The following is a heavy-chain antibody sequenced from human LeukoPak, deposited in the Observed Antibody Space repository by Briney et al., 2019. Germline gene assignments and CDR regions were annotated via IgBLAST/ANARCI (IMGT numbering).Heavy chain of an antibody. CDR2: TNPNSGNT. CDR3: ARGGPLEIVATLKFDY. J-gene: IGHJ4*02. Sequence: ASVKVSCKASGYTFTSYDINWVRQATGQGLEWMGRTNPNSGNTAYAQKFQGRVSMTWNTSISTAYMELSSLTSEDTAVYYCARGGPLEIVATLKFDYWGQGTLVTVSS. V-gene: IGHV1-8*01. D-gene: IGHD5-12*01. CDR1: GYTFTSYD.